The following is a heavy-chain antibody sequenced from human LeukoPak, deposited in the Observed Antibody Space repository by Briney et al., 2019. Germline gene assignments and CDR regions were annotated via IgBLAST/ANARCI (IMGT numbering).Heavy chain of an antibody. J-gene: IGHJ5*02. CDR1: GGSFSDDY. D-gene: IGHD3-22*01. V-gene: IGHV4-34*01. Sequence: SETLSLTCAVYGGSFSDDYWSWIRQPPGKGLEWIGEINHSGSTNYNPSLKSRVTISFDASKNQFSLKLSSVTAADTAVYYCARLSVTYSSRPYNWFDPWGQGTLVTVSS. CDR2: INHSGST. CDR3: ARLSVTYSSRPYNWFDP.